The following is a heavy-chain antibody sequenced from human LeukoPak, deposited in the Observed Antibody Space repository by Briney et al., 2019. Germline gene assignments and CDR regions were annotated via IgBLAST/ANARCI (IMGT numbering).Heavy chain of an antibody. Sequence: SVKVSCKASGGTFSSYAISWVRQAPGQGLEWMGGIIPIFGTANYAQKFQGRVTITTDESTSTAYMELSSLRSEDTAVYYCAISRMWLSLHDAFDIWGQGTMVTDSS. D-gene: IGHD3-22*01. CDR3: AISRMWLSLHDAFDI. J-gene: IGHJ3*02. CDR2: IIPIFGTA. V-gene: IGHV1-69*05. CDR1: GGTFSSYA.